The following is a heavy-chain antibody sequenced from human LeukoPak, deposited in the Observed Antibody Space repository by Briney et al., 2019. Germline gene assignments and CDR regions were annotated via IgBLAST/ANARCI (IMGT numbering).Heavy chain of an antibody. V-gene: IGHV4-34*01. J-gene: IGHJ4*02. D-gene: IGHD2-21*01. CDR1: GGSFSGYY. Sequence: SETLSLTCAVYGGSFSGYYWSWIRQPPGKGLEWIGEINHSGSTNYNPSLKSRVTISVDTSKNQFSLKLSSVTAADTAVYYCASLIPDYWGQGTLVTVFS. CDR2: INHSGST. CDR3: ASLIPDY.